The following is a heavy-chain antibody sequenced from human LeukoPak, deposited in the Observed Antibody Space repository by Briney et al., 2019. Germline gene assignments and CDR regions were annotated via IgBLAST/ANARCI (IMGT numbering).Heavy chain of an antibody. CDR3: ARIVKGRGYSYGHFDY. D-gene: IGHD5-18*01. V-gene: IGHV1-69*13. Sequence: SVKVSCKASGGTFSSYAIRWVRPAPGQGLEWMGGIIPIFGTANYAQKFQGRVTITADESTSTAYMELSSLRSEDTAVYYCARIVKGRGYSYGHFDYWGQGTLVTVSS. CDR1: GGTFSSYA. J-gene: IGHJ4*02. CDR2: IIPIFGTA.